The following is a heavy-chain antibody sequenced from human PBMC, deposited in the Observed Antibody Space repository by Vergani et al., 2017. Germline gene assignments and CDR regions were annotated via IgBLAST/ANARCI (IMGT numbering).Heavy chain of an antibody. CDR3: ARISGGSAPYLHY. CDR2: IKQDGSEQ. J-gene: IGHJ1*01. Sequence: EVQLVESGGGLVQPGGSLRLSCAASGFTFSSYWMSWVRQAPGKGLEWVASIKQDGSEQYYVDSVKGRFTISRDNAKNSLYLQMNSLRDEDRGVYYCARISGGSAPYLHYWGQGTLVTVAS. V-gene: IGHV3-7*01. D-gene: IGHD2-15*01. CDR1: GFTFSSYW.